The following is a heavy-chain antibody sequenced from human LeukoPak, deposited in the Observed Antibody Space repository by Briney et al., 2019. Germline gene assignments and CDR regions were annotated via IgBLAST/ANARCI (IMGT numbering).Heavy chain of an antibody. J-gene: IGHJ6*03. CDR2: ISSSSSYI. V-gene: IGHV3-21*01. Sequence: GGSLRLSCAASGFTFSSYSMNWVRQAPGKGLEWVSSISSSSSYIYYADSVKGRFTISRDNAKNSLYLQMNSLRAEDTAVYYCRGTDDFWSGSFFLGYYYMDVWGKGTTVTVSS. CDR1: GFTFSSYS. CDR3: RGTDDFWSGSFFLGYYYMDV. D-gene: IGHD3-3*01.